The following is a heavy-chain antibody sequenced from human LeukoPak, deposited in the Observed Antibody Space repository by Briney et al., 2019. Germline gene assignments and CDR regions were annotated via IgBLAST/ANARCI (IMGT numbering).Heavy chain of an antibody. CDR3: AHRPSPTYSSPWYYFDY. CDR1: GFSLSTRGVG. D-gene: IGHD6-13*01. CDR2: IYWDDDK. J-gene: IGHJ4*02. Sequence: SGPTLVKPTQTLTPTCTFSGFSLSTRGVGVGWSRQPPGKALEWLAIIYWDDDKRYSPSLKSRVTITKDTSKNQVVLTMTNMDPVDTATYFCAHRPSPTYSSPWYYFDYWGQGIVVTVSS. V-gene: IGHV2-5*02.